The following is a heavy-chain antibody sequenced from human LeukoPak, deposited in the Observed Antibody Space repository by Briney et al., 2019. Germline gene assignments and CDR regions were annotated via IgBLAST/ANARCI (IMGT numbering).Heavy chain of an antibody. D-gene: IGHD6-19*01. Sequence: ASVKVSCKASGYTFTSYDINWVRQATGQGLEWMGWMNPNSGNTGYAQKFQGRVTMTRNTSISTAYMELSSLRSEDTAVYYCARGLWGAVAGASQKKILGYWGQGTLVTVSS. CDR2: MNPNSGNT. CDR3: ARGLWGAVAGASQKKILGY. CDR1: GYTFTSYD. J-gene: IGHJ4*02. V-gene: IGHV1-8*01.